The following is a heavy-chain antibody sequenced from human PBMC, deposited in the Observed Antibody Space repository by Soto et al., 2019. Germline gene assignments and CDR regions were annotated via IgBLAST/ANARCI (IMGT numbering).Heavy chain of an antibody. D-gene: IGHD4-17*01. Sequence: QVQLVQSGAEVKKPGASVKVSCKTSGYTFTRYDINWVRQATGQGLEWMGWMNPKSGYTGYGQKFQGRVTMTRDTSISTAYMELSSLRSEDTAVYYCARTDGDLDHWGQGTLVTVSS. J-gene: IGHJ4*02. CDR2: MNPKSGYT. V-gene: IGHV1-8*01. CDR3: ARTDGDLDH. CDR1: GYTFTRYD.